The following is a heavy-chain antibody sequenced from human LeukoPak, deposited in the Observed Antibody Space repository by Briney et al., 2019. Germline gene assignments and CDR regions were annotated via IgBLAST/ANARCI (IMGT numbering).Heavy chain of an antibody. CDR2: ISAYNGYT. Sequence: ASVKVSCKASGYTFTNYGVSWVRQAPGQGLEWMGWISAYNGYTNYAQKFQFRVTMTTDTSTSTAYMELRSLTSDDTAVYYCARGPLTAVADPYYFDYWGQGTLVTVSS. D-gene: IGHD6-19*01. CDR3: ARGPLTAVADPYYFDY. V-gene: IGHV1-18*01. CDR1: GYTFTNYG. J-gene: IGHJ4*02.